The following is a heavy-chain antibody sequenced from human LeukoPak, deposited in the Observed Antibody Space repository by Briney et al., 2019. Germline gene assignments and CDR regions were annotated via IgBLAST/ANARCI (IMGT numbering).Heavy chain of an antibody. CDR1: GGSISSSNYY. J-gene: IGHJ4*02. Sequence: SETLSLTCTVSGGSISSSNYYWAWIRQPPGEGLEWFASISYIGSTYYNPSVKSHVPISRITSKNQFSLSLNSVTAADTAVYYCVRVKSGSISDSWGQGSLVTVSS. CDR3: VRVKSGSISDS. D-gene: IGHD1-26*01. CDR2: ISYIGST. V-gene: IGHV4-39*07.